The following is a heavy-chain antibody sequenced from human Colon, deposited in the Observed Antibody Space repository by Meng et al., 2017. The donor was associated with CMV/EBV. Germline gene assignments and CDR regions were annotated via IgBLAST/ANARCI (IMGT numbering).Heavy chain of an antibody. Sequence: GESLKISCAASGFTFSNYNMNWVRQAPGRGLEWVASISSSRINIFYADSVKGRFTISRDHANNSLYLQMTSLRTDDTAVYYCARLRGLASYVSDWGYWGQGTLVTVSS. V-gene: IGHV3-21*01. D-gene: IGHD6-19*01. J-gene: IGHJ4*02. CDR1: GFTFSNYN. CDR2: ISSSRINI. CDR3: ARLRGLASYVSDWGY.